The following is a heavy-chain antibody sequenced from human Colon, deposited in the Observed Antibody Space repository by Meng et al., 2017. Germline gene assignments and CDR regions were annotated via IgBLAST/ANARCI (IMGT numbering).Heavy chain of an antibody. V-gene: IGHV4-38-2*02. CDR3: VRESTSIAVSPPHY. CDR2: IFHSGTT. D-gene: IGHD2-15*01. J-gene: IGHJ4*02. Sequence: SQTPSLTRTVSGYSIGSGYYWGWIRQPPGKGLEWIGSIFHSGTTYYNPSLNTRVTMSVDTSTNQFSLKLSSATAADTAVYYCVRESTSIAVSPPHYWGQGPLVTVSS. CDR1: GYSIGSGYY.